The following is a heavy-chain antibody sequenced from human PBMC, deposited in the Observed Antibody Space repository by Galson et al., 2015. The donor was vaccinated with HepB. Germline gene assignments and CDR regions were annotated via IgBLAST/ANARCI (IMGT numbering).Heavy chain of an antibody. CDR1: GGTFSSYA. D-gene: IGHD3-9*01. V-gene: IGHV1-69*13. Sequence: SVKVSCKASGGTFSSYAISWVRQAPGQGLEWMGGIIPIFGTANYAQKFQGRVTITADESTSTAYMELSSLRSEDTAVYYCARGGNYDILTGPDYYGMDVWGQGTTVTVSS. CDR3: ARGGNYDILTGPDYYGMDV. J-gene: IGHJ6*02. CDR2: IIPIFGTA.